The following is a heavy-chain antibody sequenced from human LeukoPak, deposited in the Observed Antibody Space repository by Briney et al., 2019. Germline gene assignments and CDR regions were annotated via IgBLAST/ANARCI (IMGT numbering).Heavy chain of an antibody. V-gene: IGHV3-23*01. Sequence: GGSLRLSCAASGFTFSTHAMSWVRQAPGKGLEWVSAISGSGGSTYYADSVKGRFTISRDHSNNTLYLQMSSLRAEDTAVYYCAKDLDSTYKNWLDYWGQGTLVTVSS. CDR3: AKDLDSTYKNWLDY. D-gene: IGHD2/OR15-2a*01. CDR1: GFTFSTHA. J-gene: IGHJ4*02. CDR2: ISGSGGST.